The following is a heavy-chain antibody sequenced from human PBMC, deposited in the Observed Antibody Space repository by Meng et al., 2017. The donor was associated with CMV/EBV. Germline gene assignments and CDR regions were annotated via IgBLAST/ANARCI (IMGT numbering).Heavy chain of an antibody. CDR2: IYYSGST. J-gene: IGHJ4*02. CDR3: ARVMGPNRTPYYFDY. D-gene: IGHD1-14*01. Sequence: QGQRQEPGPGRVEPAQTLSLTCTVSGGAISSGDYYLSWIRQPPGKGLEWIGYIYYSGSTYYNPSLKSRVTISVDTSKNQFSLKLSSVTAADTAVYYCARVMGPNRTPYYFDYWGQRTLVTVSS. V-gene: IGHV4-30-4*08. CDR1: GGAISSGDYY.